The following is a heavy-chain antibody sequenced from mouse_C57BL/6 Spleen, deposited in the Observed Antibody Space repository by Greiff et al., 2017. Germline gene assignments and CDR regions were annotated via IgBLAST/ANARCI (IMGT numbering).Heavy chain of an antibody. CDR2: INPSNGGT. D-gene: IGHD1-1*01. Sequence: VQLQQSGTELVKPGASVKLSCKASGFNFTSYWMHWVKQRPGQGLEWIGNINPSNGGTNYNAKFKSKATLTVDKSSSTAYMQLSSLTSEDSAVYDCARETVVATNFDYWGQGTLVTVSA. CDR3: ARETVVATNFDY. CDR1: GFNFTSYW. J-gene: IGHJ3*01. V-gene: IGHV1-53*01.